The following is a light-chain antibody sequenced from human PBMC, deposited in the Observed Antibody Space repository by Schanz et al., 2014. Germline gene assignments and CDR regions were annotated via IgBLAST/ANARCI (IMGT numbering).Light chain of an antibody. CDR2: DVS. V-gene: IGLV2-14*01. CDR1: SSDVGGYNF. CDR3: TSYTSSRTWV. Sequence: QSALTQPRSVSGSPGQSVTISCTGTSSDVGGYNFVSWYQQHPGKAPKLMIYDVSNRPSGVSNRFSGSKSGNTASLTISGLQAEDEADYYCTSYTSSRTWVFGGGTKLTVL. J-gene: IGLJ3*02.